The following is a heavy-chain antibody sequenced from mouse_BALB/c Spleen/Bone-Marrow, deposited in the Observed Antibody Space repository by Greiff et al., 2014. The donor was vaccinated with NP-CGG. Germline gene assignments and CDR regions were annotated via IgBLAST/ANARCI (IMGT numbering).Heavy chain of an antibody. Sequence: EVQLQQSGGGLVQPGGSMKLSCVASGFTFSNYWMNWVRQSPEKGLEWVAEVRLKSNNYATHYAESVKGRFTISRDDSKSSVYLQMNNLRAEDTGIYYCTRIGNYDFDYWGQGTTRTVAS. CDR3: TRIGNYDFDY. CDR2: VRLKSNNYAT. D-gene: IGHD2-1*01. V-gene: IGHV6-6*02. CDR1: GFTFSNYW. J-gene: IGHJ2*01.